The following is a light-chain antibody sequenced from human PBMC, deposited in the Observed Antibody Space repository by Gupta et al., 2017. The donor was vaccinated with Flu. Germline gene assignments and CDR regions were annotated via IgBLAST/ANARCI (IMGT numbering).Light chain of an antibody. V-gene: IGKV3-20*01. CDR2: GAS. J-gene: IGKJ2*01. CDR3: QLYGTSPMYT. Sequence: EIVLTQSPGTLSLSPGETATLSCRASQSVSSSSLAWYQHKPGQAPRLLIYGASSRATGIPDRLSGSGSGTDFTLTISRLEPEDFAVYYCQLYGTSPMYTFGQGTKLEIK. CDR1: QSVSSSS.